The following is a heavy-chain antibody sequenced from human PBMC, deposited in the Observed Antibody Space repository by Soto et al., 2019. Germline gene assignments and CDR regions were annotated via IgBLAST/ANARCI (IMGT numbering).Heavy chain of an antibody. V-gene: IGHV3-23*01. CDR1: GFICSSYD. J-gene: IGHJ3*02. Sequence: XVSLQLSCAVSGFICSSYDMSWVRQAPGKGLEWVSTILVGGSTHYEDSVKGRFTISRDTSKNTVYPQMNSLTAGDTAFYYCAKATATSGGAFEIYGQGTMVTVSS. CDR3: AKATATSGGAFEI. CDR2: ILVGGST. D-gene: IGHD1-1*01.